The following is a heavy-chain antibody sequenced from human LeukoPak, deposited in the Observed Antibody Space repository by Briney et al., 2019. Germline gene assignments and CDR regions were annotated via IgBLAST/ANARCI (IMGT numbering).Heavy chain of an antibody. CDR1: GFTVSSNY. J-gene: IGHJ6*02. CDR3: ARDRAVGKYYYYYGMDV. D-gene: IGHD4-23*01. Sequence: GGSLRLSCAASGFTVSSNYMSWVRQAPGKGLEWVSVIYSGGSTYYADSVKGRFTISRDNSKNTPYLQMNSLRAEDTAVYYCARDRAVGKYYYYYGMDVWGQGTTVTVSS. CDR2: IYSGGST. V-gene: IGHV3-66*02.